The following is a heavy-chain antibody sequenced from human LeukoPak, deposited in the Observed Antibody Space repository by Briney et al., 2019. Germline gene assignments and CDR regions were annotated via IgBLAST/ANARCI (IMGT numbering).Heavy chain of an antibody. CDR2: ISGSGGST. Sequence: GGSLRLSCAASGFTFSSYGMSWVRQAPGKGLEWVSAISGSGGSTRYAQKFQGRVTMTRDMSTSTVYMEPSSLRSEDTAVYYCARALPHRRLMDTTMEQHWFDPWGQGTLVTVSS. V-gene: IGHV3-23*01. D-gene: IGHD5-18*01. J-gene: IGHJ5*02. CDR3: ARALPHRRLMDTTMEQHWFDP. CDR1: GFTFSSYG.